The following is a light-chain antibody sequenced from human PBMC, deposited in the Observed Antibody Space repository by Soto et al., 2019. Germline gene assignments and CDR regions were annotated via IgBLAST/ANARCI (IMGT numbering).Light chain of an antibody. J-gene: IGKJ1*01. Sequence: EIVLTQSPVTLSLSPGERATLSCRASQSVSSYLAWYQQKPGQAPRLLIYDASNRATGIPARFSGSGSGTDFTLTISSLEPEDFTLYYCQQYGSSRWTFGQGTKVDIK. V-gene: IGKV3-11*01. CDR1: QSVSSY. CDR3: QQYGSSRWT. CDR2: DAS.